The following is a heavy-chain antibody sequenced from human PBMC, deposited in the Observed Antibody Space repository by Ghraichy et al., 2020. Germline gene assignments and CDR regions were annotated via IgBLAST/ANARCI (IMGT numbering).Heavy chain of an antibody. CDR2: INPTGRYT. V-gene: IGHV1-46*01. CDR3: ARPGVQFGGNCFDD. J-gene: IGHJ4*02. Sequence: MGVINPTGRYTSYAQSFQGRVTITRDTSTSTVYMELSSLRSDDTAVYFCARPGVQFGGNCFDDWGKGT. D-gene: IGHD2-21*01.